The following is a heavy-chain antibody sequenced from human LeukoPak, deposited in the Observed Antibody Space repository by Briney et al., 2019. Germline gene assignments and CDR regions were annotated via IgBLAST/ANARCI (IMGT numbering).Heavy chain of an antibody. V-gene: IGHV3-23*01. CDR3: AKDSQYYYDSSGYPPISYYFDY. J-gene: IGHJ4*02. CDR2: ISGSGGST. D-gene: IGHD3-22*01. Sequence: GGTLRLSCAASGFTFSSYGMSWVRQAPGKGLEWVSAISGSGGSTYYADSVKGRFTISRDNSKNTLYLQMNSLRAEDTAVYYCAKDSQYYYDSSGYPPISYYFDYWGQGTLVTVSS. CDR1: GFTFSSYG.